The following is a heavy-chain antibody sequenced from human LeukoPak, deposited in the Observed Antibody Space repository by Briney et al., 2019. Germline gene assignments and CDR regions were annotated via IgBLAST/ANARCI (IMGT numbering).Heavy chain of an antibody. CDR2: INHSGST. D-gene: IGHD6-13*01. Sequence: PSETLSLTCAVHGGSFSGYYWSWIRQPPGKGLEWIGEINHSGSTNYNPSLKSRVTISVDTSKNQFSLKLSSVTAADTAVYYCARGPAAGADYWGQGTLVTVSS. J-gene: IGHJ4*02. CDR3: ARGPAAGADY. CDR1: GGSFSGYY. V-gene: IGHV4-34*01.